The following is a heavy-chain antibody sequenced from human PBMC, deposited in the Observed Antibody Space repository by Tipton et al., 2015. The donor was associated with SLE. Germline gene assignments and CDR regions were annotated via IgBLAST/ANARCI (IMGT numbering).Heavy chain of an antibody. CDR1: GTSIDSHY. V-gene: IGHV4-38-2*02. D-gene: IGHD3-10*01. J-gene: IGHJ3*02. CDR2: IYHDGTP. Sequence: GLVKPSETLSLTCTVSGTSIDSHYWGWIRQPRGKGLEWIGYIYHDGTPYYSPSFKSRVTISVDTSKNQFSLNLTSVTAADTAVYYCANSRVRGVFMADVFDIWGRGTRVTVSS. CDR3: ANSRVRGVFMADVFDI.